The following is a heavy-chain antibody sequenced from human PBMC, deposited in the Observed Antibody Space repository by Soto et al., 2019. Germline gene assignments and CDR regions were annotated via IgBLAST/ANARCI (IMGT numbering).Heavy chain of an antibody. Sequence: GASVKVSCKASGYTFTSYGISWVRQAPGQGLDWMGWISAYNGNTKYAQDLQGRVTMTTDTSTSTAYMELRSLRAEDTAVYYCASRYSISWYPTNYYYYGMDVWGQGTTVTVSS. D-gene: IGHD6-13*01. CDR1: GYTFTSYG. V-gene: IGHV1-18*01. CDR3: ASRYSISWYPTNYYYYGMDV. CDR2: ISAYNGNT. J-gene: IGHJ6*02.